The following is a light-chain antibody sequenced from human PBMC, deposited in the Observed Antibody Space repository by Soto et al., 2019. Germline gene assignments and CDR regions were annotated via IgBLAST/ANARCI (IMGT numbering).Light chain of an antibody. CDR3: QHYASSPT. CDR1: QSVSGSY. Sequence: EIVLTQSPGTLSLSPGERATLSCRASQSVSGSYLAWYQQKPGQAPRLLIYGASSRATGIPDRFSGSGSGTDFTLTISRLEPEDFAVYYCQHYASSPTFGQGTKVEIK. J-gene: IGKJ1*01. CDR2: GAS. V-gene: IGKV3-20*01.